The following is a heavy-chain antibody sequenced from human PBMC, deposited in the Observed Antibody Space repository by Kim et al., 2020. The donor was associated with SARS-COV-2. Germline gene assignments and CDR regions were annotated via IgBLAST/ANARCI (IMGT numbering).Heavy chain of an antibody. V-gene: IGHV5-10-1*01. CDR3: ARSRGGSYLLAY. Sequence: GESLKISCKGSGYSFTSYWITWVRQMPGKGLEWMGRIDPSDSYTNYSPSFQGHVTISADRSISTAYLQWSSLKASDTAMYYCARSRGGSYLLAYWGQGTLVTVSS. D-gene: IGHD1-26*01. CDR2: IDPSDSYT. J-gene: IGHJ4*02. CDR1: GYSFTSYW.